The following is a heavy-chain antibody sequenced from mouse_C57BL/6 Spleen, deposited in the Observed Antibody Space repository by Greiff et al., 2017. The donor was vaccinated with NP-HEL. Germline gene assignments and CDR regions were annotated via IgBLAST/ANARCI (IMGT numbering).Heavy chain of an antibody. CDR2: ISSGGSYT. CDR1: GFTFSSYG. CDR3: ARREATVYFDY. Sequence: DVKLQESGGDLVKPGGSLKLSCAASGFTFSSYGMSWVRQTPDKRLEWVATISSGGSYTYYPDSVKGRFTISRDNAKNTLYLQISSLKSEDTAMYYCARREATVYFDYWGQGTTLTVSS. V-gene: IGHV5-6*02. J-gene: IGHJ2*01. D-gene: IGHD1-1*01.